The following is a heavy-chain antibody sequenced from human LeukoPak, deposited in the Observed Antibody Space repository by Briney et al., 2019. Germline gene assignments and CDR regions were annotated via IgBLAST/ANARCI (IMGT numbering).Heavy chain of an antibody. CDR3: AKGGKWDVTPFDY. V-gene: IGHV3-23*01. D-gene: IGHD1-26*01. CDR1: GFTFSSYA. J-gene: IGHJ4*02. Sequence: TGGSLRLSCAASGFTFSSYAMNWVRQAPGKGLEWVSVISGSGGSTYYADSVKGRFTISRDNSKNTLYLQMNSLRAEDTAVYYCAKGGKWDVTPFDYWGQGTLVTVSS. CDR2: ISGSGGST.